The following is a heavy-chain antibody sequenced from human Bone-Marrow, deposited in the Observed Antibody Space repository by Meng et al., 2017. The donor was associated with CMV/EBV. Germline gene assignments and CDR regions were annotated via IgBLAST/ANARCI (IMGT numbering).Heavy chain of an antibody. V-gene: IGHV3-21*01. J-gene: IGHJ3*02. CDR1: GFTFSSYS. CDR2: ISSSSSYI. CDR3: ARSYCSSTSCYGAFDI. D-gene: IGHD2-2*01. Sequence: GESLKISCAASGFTFSSYSMNGVRQAPGKGLEWVSSISSSSSYIYYADPVKGRFTISRDNAKNSLYLQMNSLRAEDTAVYYCARSYCSSTSCYGAFDICGQGTVVTVSS.